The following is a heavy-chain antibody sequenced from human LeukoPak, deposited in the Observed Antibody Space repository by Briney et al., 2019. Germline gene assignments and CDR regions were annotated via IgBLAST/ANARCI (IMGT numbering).Heavy chain of an antibody. D-gene: IGHD3-3*01. CDR2: ISGSGGST. CDR3: AKGDFWSGHLYYFDY. V-gene: IGHV3-23*01. J-gene: IGHJ4*02. Sequence: GGSLRLSCAASGFTFSSYAMSWVRQAPGKGLEWVSAISGSGGSTYYADSVKGRFTISRDNSKNTLYLQMNSLRAEDTAVYYCAKGDFWSGHLYYFDYWGQGTLVTVSS. CDR1: GFTFSSYA.